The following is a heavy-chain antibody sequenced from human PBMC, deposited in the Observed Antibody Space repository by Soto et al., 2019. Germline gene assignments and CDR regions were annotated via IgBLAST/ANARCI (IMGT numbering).Heavy chain of an antibody. J-gene: IGHJ5*02. V-gene: IGHV4-30-4*01. Sequence: LSLTCTVSGGSISSGDYHWSWIRQPPGKGLEWIGYIYYSGSTYYNPSLKSRVTISVDTSKNQFSLKLSSVTAADTAVYYCALGGYSYGFSSFDPWGQGTLVTVSS. D-gene: IGHD5-18*01. CDR2: IYYSGST. CDR1: GGSISSGDYH. CDR3: ALGGYSYGFSSFDP.